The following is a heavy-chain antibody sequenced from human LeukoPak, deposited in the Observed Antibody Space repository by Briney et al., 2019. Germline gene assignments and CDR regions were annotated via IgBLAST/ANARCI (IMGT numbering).Heavy chain of an antibody. Sequence: PGGSLRLSCAASGFTFSSYSMNWVRQAPGKGLEWVSSISSSSSYIYYADSVKGRFTISRDNAKNSLYLQMNSLRAEDTAVYYCAKDGVLWFGELSFDYWGQGTLVTVSS. CDR2: ISSSSSYI. V-gene: IGHV3-21*04. CDR3: AKDGVLWFGELSFDY. CDR1: GFTFSSYS. D-gene: IGHD3-10*01. J-gene: IGHJ4*02.